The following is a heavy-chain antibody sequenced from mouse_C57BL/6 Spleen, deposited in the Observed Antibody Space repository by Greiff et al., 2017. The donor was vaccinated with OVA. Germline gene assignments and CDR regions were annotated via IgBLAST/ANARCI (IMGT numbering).Heavy chain of an antibody. V-gene: IGHV1-26*01. J-gene: IGHJ2*01. Sequence: VQLQQSGPELVKPGASVKISCKASGYTFTDYYMNWVKQSHGKSLEWIGDINPNNGGTSYNQKFKGKATLTVDKSSSTAYMELRSLTSEDSAVYYCARYRPLDYWGQGTTLTVSS. CDR3: ARYRPLDY. CDR2: INPNNGGT. CDR1: GYTFTDYY.